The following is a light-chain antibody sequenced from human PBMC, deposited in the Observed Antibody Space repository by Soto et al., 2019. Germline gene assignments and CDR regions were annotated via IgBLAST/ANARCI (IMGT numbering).Light chain of an antibody. CDR2: LERSGRY. J-gene: IGLJ2*01. CDR1: SGHSTYT. CDR3: ENWDSNTHVV. V-gene: IGLV4-60*02. Sequence: QSVLTQSSSASASLGSSVKLTCTLSSGHSTYTIAWHQQQPGKAHRYMMKLERSGRYNKGSVVPDRFSGSSSGADRYLTIANLHYEDAADYYCENWDSNTHVVFGGGTKLTVL.